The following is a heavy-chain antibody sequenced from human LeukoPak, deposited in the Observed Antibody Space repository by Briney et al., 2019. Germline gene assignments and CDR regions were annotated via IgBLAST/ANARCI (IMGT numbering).Heavy chain of an antibody. CDR1: GGSISSGGYY. Sequence: SETLSLTCTVSGGSISSGGYYWSWIRQHPGKDLEWIGYFYYSGGTSYNPSLRSRVTISLDTSKNQLSLNLSSVTAADTAIYYCARTNAFDVWGQGIMVTVSS. J-gene: IGHJ3*01. V-gene: IGHV4-61*08. CDR3: ARTNAFDV. CDR2: FYYSGGT.